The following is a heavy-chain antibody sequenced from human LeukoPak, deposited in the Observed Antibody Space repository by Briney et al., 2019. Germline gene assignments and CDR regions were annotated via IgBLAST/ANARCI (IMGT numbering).Heavy chain of an antibody. CDR1: GGSISSYY. CDR3: ASSAMYYDILSGYCNSPAFDI. D-gene: IGHD3-9*01. CDR2: IYYSGST. J-gene: IGHJ3*02. V-gene: IGHV4-59*01. Sequence: SETLSLTCTVSGGSISSYYWSWIRQPPGKGLEWIGYIYYSGSTNYNPSLKSRVTISVDTSKNQFSLKLSSVTAADTAVYYCASSAMYYDILSGYCNSPAFDIWGQGTMVTVSS.